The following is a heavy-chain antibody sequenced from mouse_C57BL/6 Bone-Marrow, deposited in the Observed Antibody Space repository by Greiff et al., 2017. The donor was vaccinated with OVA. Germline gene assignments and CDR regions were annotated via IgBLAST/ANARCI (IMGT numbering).Heavy chain of an antibody. CDR1: GFTFSDYG. Sequence: VQRVESGGGLVKPGGSLKLSCAASGFTFSDYGMHWVRQAPEKGLEWVAYISSGSSTIYYADTVKGRFTISRDNAKNTLFLQMTSLRSEDTAMYYCANARDGYSAWFAYWGQGTLVTVSA. CDR3: ANARDGYSAWFAY. D-gene: IGHD2-3*01. V-gene: IGHV5-17*01. CDR2: ISSGSSTI. J-gene: IGHJ3*01.